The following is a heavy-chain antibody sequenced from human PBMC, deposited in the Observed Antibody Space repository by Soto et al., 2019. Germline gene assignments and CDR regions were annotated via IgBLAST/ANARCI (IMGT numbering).Heavy chain of an antibody. CDR1: GYTFSNYD. V-gene: IGHV1-8*02. Sequence: QVQLVQSGAELKEPGASVKVSCKASGYTFSNYDINWVRQASGQGFELMGWMNPKSGQTGYAPRFQGRLTMTANTSISTAYMELSRLRSEDTAVYYCARDIGPALDWFRPWGQGTQVTVSS. J-gene: IGHJ5*02. CDR3: ARDIGPALDWFRP. D-gene: IGHD5-18*01. CDR2: MNPKSGQT.